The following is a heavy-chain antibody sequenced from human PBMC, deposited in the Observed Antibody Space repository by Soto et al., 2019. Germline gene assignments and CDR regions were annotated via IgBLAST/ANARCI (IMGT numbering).Heavy chain of an antibody. CDR1: VGTFSSYT. V-gene: IGHV1-69*02. J-gene: IGHJ4*02. Sequence: SVKVSCKASVGTFSSYTISWVRQAPGQGLEWMGRIIPILGIANYAQKFQGRVTITADKSTSTAYMELSSLRSEDTAVYYCGCDLGYYYDSSGFGYWGQGTLVTVSS. CDR3: GCDLGYYYDSSGFGY. CDR2: IIPILGIA. D-gene: IGHD3-22*01.